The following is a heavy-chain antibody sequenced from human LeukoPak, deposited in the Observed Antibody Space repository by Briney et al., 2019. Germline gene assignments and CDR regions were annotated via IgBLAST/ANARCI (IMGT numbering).Heavy chain of an antibody. CDR3: ARHKYSSGWPPEGAFDI. Sequence: SETLSLTCAVYGGSFSGYYWSWIRQPPGKGLEWIGEINHSGSTNYNPSLKSRVTISVDTSKNQLSLKLSSVTAADTAVYYCARHKYSSGWPPEGAFDIWGQGTMVTVSS. CDR2: INHSGST. J-gene: IGHJ3*02. D-gene: IGHD6-19*01. V-gene: IGHV4-34*01. CDR1: GGSFSGYY.